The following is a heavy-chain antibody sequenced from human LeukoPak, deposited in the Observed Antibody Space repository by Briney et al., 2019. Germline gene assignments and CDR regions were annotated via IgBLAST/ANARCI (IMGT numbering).Heavy chain of an antibody. J-gene: IGHJ5*02. V-gene: IGHV4-4*07. D-gene: IGHD2-15*01. Sequence: PSETLSLTCTVSGGSISSYYWSWIRQPAGKGLEWIGRIYTSGSTNYNPSLKSRVTMSVDTSKNQFSLKLSSVTAADTAVYYCARDQNVYCSGGSCYGFDPWGQGTLVIVSS. CDR2: IYTSGST. CDR1: GGSISSYY. CDR3: ARDQNVYCSGGSCYGFDP.